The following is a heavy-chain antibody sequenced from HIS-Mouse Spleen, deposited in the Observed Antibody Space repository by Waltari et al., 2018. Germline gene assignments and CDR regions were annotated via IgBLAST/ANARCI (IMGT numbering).Heavy chain of an antibody. J-gene: IGHJ4*02. CDR2: INSDGSST. D-gene: IGHD6-19*01. Sequence: EVQLVESGGGLVQPGGSLRLPCGASGFNFSSDWKPWVRQAPGKGLVWVSRINSDGSSTSYADSVKGRFTISRDNAKNTLYLQMNSLRAEDTAVYYCARGMYSSGYFDYWGQGTLVTVSS. CDR1: GFNFSSDW. V-gene: IGHV3-74*01. CDR3: ARGMYSSGYFDY.